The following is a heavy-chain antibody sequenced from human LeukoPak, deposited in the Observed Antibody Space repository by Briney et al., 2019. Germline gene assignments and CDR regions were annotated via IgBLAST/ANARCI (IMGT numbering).Heavy chain of an antibody. Sequence: GESLKISCEGSGYSFNTYWIGWVRQMPGKGLEWMGIIYPGDSETTYSPSFQGHVTISADKSISTAYLQLSSLKASDTAMYYCARLGGGSYYFDYWDQGTLVTVSS. CDR1: GYSFNTYW. CDR2: IYPGDSET. CDR3: ARLGGGSYYFDY. V-gene: IGHV5-51*01. D-gene: IGHD1-26*01. J-gene: IGHJ4*02.